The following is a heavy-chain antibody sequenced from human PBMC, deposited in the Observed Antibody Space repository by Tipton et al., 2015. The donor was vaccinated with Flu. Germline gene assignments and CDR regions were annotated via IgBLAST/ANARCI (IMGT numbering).Heavy chain of an antibody. V-gene: IGHV4-31*03. D-gene: IGHD4-17*01. Sequence: TLSLTCIVSNGSINRAGFYWHWIRQHPEKGLEWIGYIYYSGTTYYNPSLQSRVSISIDTSKNHFSLRLDSVTAADTAIYYGANLSDYGDDYWGQGTLVTVSS. J-gene: IGHJ4*01. CDR2: IYYSGTT. CDR3: ANLSDYGDDY. CDR1: NGSINRAGFY.